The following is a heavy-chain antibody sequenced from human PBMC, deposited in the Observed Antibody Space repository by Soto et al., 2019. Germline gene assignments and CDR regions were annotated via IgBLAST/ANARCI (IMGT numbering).Heavy chain of an antibody. Sequence: QVQLVQSGAEVKNPVSSVKVSCKASGYTFTRYGMGWERQAPGQGLEWMGWINTYNGNTNYAQNVQGRVTLTTDTSTSTAYMELRSLRSNATAIYYCAMVDVYVTPSPQDVWGQGTTVIVSS. CDR2: INTYNGNT. D-gene: IGHD3-16*01. CDR1: GYTFTRYG. V-gene: IGHV1-18*01. J-gene: IGHJ6*02. CDR3: AMVDVYVTPSPQDV.